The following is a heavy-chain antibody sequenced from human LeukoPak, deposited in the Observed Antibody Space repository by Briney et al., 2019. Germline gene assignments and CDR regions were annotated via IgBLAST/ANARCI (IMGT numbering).Heavy chain of an antibody. Sequence: PGGSLRLSCAASGFTFSSSAMSWVRQVPGKGLEWVSGISASGGSTYYADSVRGRFTISRDNSKNTLYVQMNSLRDEDTAVYYCARDLGYCTNGVCHTRFDYWGQGTLVAVSS. CDR2: ISASGGST. D-gene: IGHD2-8*01. CDR1: GFTFSSSA. V-gene: IGHV3-23*01. CDR3: ARDLGYCTNGVCHTRFDY. J-gene: IGHJ4*02.